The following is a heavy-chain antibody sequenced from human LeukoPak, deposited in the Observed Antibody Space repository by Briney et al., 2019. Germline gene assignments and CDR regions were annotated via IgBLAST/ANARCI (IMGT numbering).Heavy chain of an antibody. CDR3: ARLITAFQAFDS. V-gene: IGHV4-39*01. CDR2: IYYSGST. CDR1: GGSISSSSYS. Sequence: SETLSLTCTVSGGSISSSSYSRAWIRQPPGKGLEWIGSIYYSGSTYYNPSLNSRVTISVDTSKNQFSLNLSSVTAADTAVYYCARLITAFQAFDSWGQGTLVTVSS. D-gene: IGHD3-16*01. J-gene: IGHJ4*02.